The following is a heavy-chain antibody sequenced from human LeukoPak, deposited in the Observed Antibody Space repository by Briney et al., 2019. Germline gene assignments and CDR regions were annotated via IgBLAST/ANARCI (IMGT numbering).Heavy chain of an antibody. D-gene: IGHD2-2*01. Sequence: PGGSLRLSCAASGFTFSSYWMSWVRQAPGKGLEWVANIKQDGSEKYYVDSVKGRFTISRDNAKNSLYLQMNSLRAEDTAVYYCARAVIKYGYCSSTSCPDAFDIWGQGTMVTVSS. CDR2: IKQDGSEK. J-gene: IGHJ3*02. CDR1: GFTFSSYW. CDR3: ARAVIKYGYCSSTSCPDAFDI. V-gene: IGHV3-7*01.